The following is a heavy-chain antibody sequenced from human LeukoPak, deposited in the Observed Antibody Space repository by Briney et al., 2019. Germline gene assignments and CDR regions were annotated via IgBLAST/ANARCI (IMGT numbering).Heavy chain of an antibody. CDR3: ARQPEVYGDYPVDY. D-gene: IGHD4-17*01. V-gene: IGHV1-18*01. Sequence: ASVKVSCKASGYTFTSYGISWVRQAPGQGLEWMGWISAYNGNTKYAQKLQGRVTMTTDTSTSTAYMELRSLRSDDTAVYYCARQPEVYGDYPVDYWGQGTLVTVSS. CDR1: GYTFTSYG. J-gene: IGHJ4*02. CDR2: ISAYNGNT.